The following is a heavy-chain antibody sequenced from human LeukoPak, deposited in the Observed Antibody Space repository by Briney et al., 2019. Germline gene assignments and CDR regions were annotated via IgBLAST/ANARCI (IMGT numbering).Heavy chain of an antibody. V-gene: IGHV1-46*01. CDR2: INPSGGST. Sequence: ASVKVSCKASGYTLTSYYMHWVRQAPGQGLEWMGIINPSGGSTSYAQKFQGRVTMTRDTSTSTVYMELSSLRSEDTAVYYCARGKGSSGWYEAYYFDYWGQGTLVTVSS. J-gene: IGHJ4*02. CDR3: ARGKGSSGWYEAYYFDY. CDR1: GYTLTSYY. D-gene: IGHD6-19*01.